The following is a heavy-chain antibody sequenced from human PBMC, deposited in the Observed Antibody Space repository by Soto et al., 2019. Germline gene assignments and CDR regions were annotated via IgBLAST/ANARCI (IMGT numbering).Heavy chain of an antibody. CDR1: GDSVSSNSAA. V-gene: IGHV6-1*01. J-gene: IGHJ4*02. D-gene: IGHD6-19*01. CDR3: ARADRFESSGWQYYFDY. CDR2: THYRSKWYN. Sequence: SQTLSLTCSISGDSVSSNSAAWNWIRQSPSRGLEWLGRTHYRSKWYNDYAVSVKSRITINPDTSKNQFSLQLNSVTPEDTAVYYCARADRFESSGWQYYFDYWGQGTLVNVSS.